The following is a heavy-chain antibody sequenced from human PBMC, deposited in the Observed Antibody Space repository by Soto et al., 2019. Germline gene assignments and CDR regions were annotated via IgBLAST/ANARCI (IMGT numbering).Heavy chain of an antibody. CDR3: AFTRPSIAAAGTDLTGYRKKPYDY. CDR1: GFTFSSYA. V-gene: IGHV3-23*01. J-gene: IGHJ4*02. Sequence: PGGSLRLSCAASGFTFSSYAMSWVRQAPGKGLEWVSAISGSGGSTYYADSVKGRFTISRDNSKNTLYLQMNSLRAEDTAVYYCAFTRPSIAAAGTDLTGYRKKPYDYWGQGTLVTVSS. CDR2: ISGSGGST. D-gene: IGHD6-13*01.